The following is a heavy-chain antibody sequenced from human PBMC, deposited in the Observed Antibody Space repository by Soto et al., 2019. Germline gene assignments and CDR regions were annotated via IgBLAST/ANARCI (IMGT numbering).Heavy chain of an antibody. CDR3: ARESEDLTSNFDY. V-gene: IGHV3-21*06. J-gene: IGHJ4*02. CDR2: ISSTTNYI. CDR1: GFTFTSYS. Sequence: EVQLVESGGGLVKPGGSLRLSCAASGFTFTSYSMNWVRQAPGKGLEGVSSISSTTNYIYYGDSMKGRFTISRDNAKNSLYLEMNSLRAEDTAVYYCARESEDLTSNFDYWGQGTLVTVSS.